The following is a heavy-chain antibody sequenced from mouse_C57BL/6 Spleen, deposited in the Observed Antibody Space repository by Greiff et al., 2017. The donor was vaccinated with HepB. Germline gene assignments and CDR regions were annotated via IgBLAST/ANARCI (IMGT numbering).Heavy chain of an antibody. CDR1: GYTFTSYW. D-gene: IGHD2-5*01. Sequence: QVHVKQPGAELVKPGASVKMSCKASGYTFTSYWITWVKQRPGQGLEWIGDIYPGSGSTNYNEKFKSKATLTVDTSSSTAYMQLSSLTSEDSAVYYCDSNYVGYWGQGTTLTVSS. CDR3: DSNYVGY. V-gene: IGHV1-55*01. CDR2: IYPGSGST. J-gene: IGHJ2*01.